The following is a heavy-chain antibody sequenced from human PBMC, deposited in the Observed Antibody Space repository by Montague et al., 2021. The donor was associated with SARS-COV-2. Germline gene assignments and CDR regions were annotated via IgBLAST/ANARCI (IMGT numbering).Heavy chain of an antibody. CDR2: IFHSGST. J-gene: IGHJ4*02. Sequence: SETLSLTCTVSSGSLSGHHWSWIRQPPGKGLEWIGYIFHSGSTNYNPSLKSRVTISVDTSKNQFSLRLTSVTAADTAVYYCARLNWDNDSVFDSWGQGAVVAVSS. D-gene: IGHD1/OR15-1a*01. CDR3: ARLNWDNDSVFDS. CDR1: SGSLSGHH. V-gene: IGHV4-59*11.